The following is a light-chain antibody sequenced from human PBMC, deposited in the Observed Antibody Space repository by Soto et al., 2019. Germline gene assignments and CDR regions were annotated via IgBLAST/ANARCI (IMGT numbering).Light chain of an antibody. J-gene: IGKJ2*01. CDR1: QDISNY. CDR3: QQYDNPTWYT. CDR2: DAS. Sequence: DIQMTQSPSSLSASVGDRVTITCQASQDISNYLNWYQQKPGKAPKLLIYDASNLETGVPSRFSGRGSGTDFTFTISSRQPEDIATYYCQQYDNPTWYTFGQGTKLEIK. V-gene: IGKV1-33*01.